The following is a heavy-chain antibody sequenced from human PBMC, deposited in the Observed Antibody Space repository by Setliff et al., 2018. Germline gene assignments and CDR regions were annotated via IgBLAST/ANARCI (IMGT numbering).Heavy chain of an antibody. D-gene: IGHD6-19*01. CDR3: ARGRAGHSGH. Sequence: SETLSLTCNVSGVSIANTARYWSWIRQPAGKTLEWIGQVYVGGNTYYNPSFESRVSISVDRSNNQFSLNLTSVTAADTAVYYCARGRAGHSGHWGQGTLVTVSS. CDR1: GVSIANTARY. V-gene: IGHV4-61*09. CDR2: VYVGGNT. J-gene: IGHJ4*02.